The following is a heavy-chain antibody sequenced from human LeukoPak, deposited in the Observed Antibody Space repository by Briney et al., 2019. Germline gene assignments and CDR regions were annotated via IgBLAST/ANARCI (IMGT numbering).Heavy chain of an antibody. CDR1: GFSVSTNY. D-gene: IGHD3-3*02. V-gene: IGHV3-53*01. CDR3: ARVGDHFHWYLDL. CDR2: LYSGSST. Sequence: PGGSLRLSCAASGFSVSTNYMNWVRQAPGKGLEWVSILYSGSSTYYADSVEGRFIVSRDSSKNTLSLQMNDLRAEDTAVHYCARVGDHFHWYLDLWGRGTLVTVSS. J-gene: IGHJ2*01.